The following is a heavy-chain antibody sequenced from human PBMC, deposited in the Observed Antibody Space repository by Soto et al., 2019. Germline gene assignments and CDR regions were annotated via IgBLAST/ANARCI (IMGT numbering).Heavy chain of an antibody. CDR2: ISSNGDTV. J-gene: IGHJ5*01. D-gene: IGHD3-10*01. CDR3: ATDRGWFDS. CDR1: EFPFSDYY. Sequence: QVQLVESGGALVKPGGSLRLSCAASEFPFSDYYMSWIRQAPGKGLEWVSCISSNGDTVYYADSMKGRFTISRDNAKNAVYLQLNSRRAEDTAVYYCATDRGWFDSWGQGTLVTVSS. V-gene: IGHV3-11*01.